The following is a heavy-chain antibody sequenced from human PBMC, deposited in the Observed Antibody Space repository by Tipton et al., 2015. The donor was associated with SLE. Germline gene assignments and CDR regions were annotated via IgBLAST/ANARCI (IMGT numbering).Heavy chain of an antibody. J-gene: IGHJ4*02. CDR3: ARGEFHGSSTREV. CDR2: INHSGST. Sequence: TLSLTCAVYGGSFSGYYWSWIRQPPGKGLEWIGEINHSGSTNYSPSLKSRVTISVDTSKNQFSLKLSSVTAADTAVYYCARGEFHGSSTREVWGQGTLVTVSS. CDR1: GGSFSGYY. V-gene: IGHV4-34*01. D-gene: IGHD2-2*01.